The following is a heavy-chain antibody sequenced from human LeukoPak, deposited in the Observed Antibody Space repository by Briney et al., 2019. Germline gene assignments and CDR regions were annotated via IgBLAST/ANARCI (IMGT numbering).Heavy chain of an antibody. J-gene: IGHJ6*03. V-gene: IGHV1-18*01. D-gene: IGHD3-10*01. CDR2: ISAYNGNT. Sequence: ASVKVSCKASGGTFSSYAISWVRQAPGQGLEWMGWISAYNGNTNYAQKLQGRVTMTTDTSTSTAYMELRSLRSDDTAVYYCARRSGGSGSYYYYYYMDVWGKGTTVTVSS. CDR3: ARRSGGSGSYYYYYYMDV. CDR1: GGTFSSYA.